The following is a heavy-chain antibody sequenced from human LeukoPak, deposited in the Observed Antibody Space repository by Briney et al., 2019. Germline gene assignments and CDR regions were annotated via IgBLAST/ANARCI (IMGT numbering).Heavy chain of an antibody. CDR3: AGFGSSGYYSFDS. Sequence: SETLSLTCTVSGGSIANYYWTWIRQPPGKELEWIGYIYYNGDTNYNPSLESRVTISVDTSKNQFSLKLKSVTAADTAVYCCAGFGSSGYYSFDSWGQGTLITVSS. D-gene: IGHD6-19*01. J-gene: IGHJ4*02. V-gene: IGHV4-59*08. CDR1: GGSIANYY. CDR2: IYYNGDT.